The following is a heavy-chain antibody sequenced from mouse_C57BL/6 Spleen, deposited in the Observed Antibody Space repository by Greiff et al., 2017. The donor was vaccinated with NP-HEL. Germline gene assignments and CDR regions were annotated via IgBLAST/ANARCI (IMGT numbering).Heavy chain of an antibody. CDR2: IYPGSGST. V-gene: IGHV1-55*01. Sequence: QVQLHHPLSYLVKPGASVKMSCKASGYTFTSYWITWVKQRPGQGLEWIGDIYPGSGSTNYNEKFKSKATLTVDTSSSTAYMQLSSLTSEDSAVYYCARSYDGYYWFAYWGQGTLVTVSA. CDR3: ARSYDGYYWFAY. D-gene: IGHD2-3*01. J-gene: IGHJ3*01. CDR1: GYTFTSYW.